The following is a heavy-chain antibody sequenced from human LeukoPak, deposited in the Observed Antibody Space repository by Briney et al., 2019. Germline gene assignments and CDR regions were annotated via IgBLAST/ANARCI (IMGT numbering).Heavy chain of an antibody. CDR1: GFTFSGYA. CDR3: ARLGSIAAAGTPDY. CDR2: ISGSTTYT. J-gene: IGHJ4*02. D-gene: IGHD6-13*01. V-gene: IGHV3-11*06. Sequence: GGSLRLSCAASGFTFSGYAMTWIRQAPGKGLEWVSYISGSTTYTTYADSVKGRFTISRDNAKNSLYLQMNSLRGEDTAVYYCARLGSIAAAGTPDYWGQGTLVTVSS.